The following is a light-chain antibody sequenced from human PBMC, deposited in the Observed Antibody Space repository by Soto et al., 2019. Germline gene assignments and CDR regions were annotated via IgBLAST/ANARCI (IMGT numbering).Light chain of an antibody. Sequence: IVWTQSPATLSLSPGERATLSCRASQSVSSSYLAWYQQKPGQAPRLLIYGASSRATGIPVRFSGSGSGTEFTLTISSLQSEDFAVYYCQQYNNWPFITFGQGTRLEIK. J-gene: IGKJ5*01. CDR1: QSVSSSY. V-gene: IGKV3-15*01. CDR2: GAS. CDR3: QQYNNWPFIT.